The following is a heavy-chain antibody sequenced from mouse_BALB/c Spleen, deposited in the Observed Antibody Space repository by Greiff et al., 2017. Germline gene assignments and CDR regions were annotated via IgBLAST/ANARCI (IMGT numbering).Heavy chain of an antibody. Sequence: QVQLKQPGAELVKPGASVKLSCKASGYTFTSYWMHWVKQRPGQGLEWIGEINPSNGRTNYNEKFKSKATLTVDKSSSTAYMQLSSLTSEDSAVYYCARSMITTGTCAMDYWGQGTSVTVSS. CDR1: GYTFTSYW. CDR3: ARSMITTGTCAMDY. V-gene: IGHV1S81*02. J-gene: IGHJ4*01. CDR2: INPSNGRT. D-gene: IGHD2-4*01.